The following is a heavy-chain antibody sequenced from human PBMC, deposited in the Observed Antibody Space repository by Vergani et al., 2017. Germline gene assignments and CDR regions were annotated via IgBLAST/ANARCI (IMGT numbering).Heavy chain of an antibody. Sequence: EVQLVESGGGLVQPGGSLRLSCAASGFTFSSYSMNWVRQAPGKGLEGVSYISSSSSTIYYADSVKGRFTISRDNAKNSLYLQLNSLRAEDTAVYYCAGGGRYNWNSLDYWGQGTLVTVSS. J-gene: IGHJ4*02. V-gene: IGHV3-48*01. CDR3: AGGGRYNWNSLDY. CDR1: GFTFSSYS. CDR2: ISSSSSTI. D-gene: IGHD1-7*01.